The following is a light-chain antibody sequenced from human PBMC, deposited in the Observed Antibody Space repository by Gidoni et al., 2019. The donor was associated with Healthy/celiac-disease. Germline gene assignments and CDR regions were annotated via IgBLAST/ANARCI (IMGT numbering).Light chain of an antibody. CDR1: QGISNY. J-gene: IGKJ1*01. V-gene: IGKV1-27*01. Sequence: DIQLTLSPSSLSASVGDRVTITSRASQGISNYLTWYQQKPGKVPKLLIYDASNLQSGVPSRFSGSGSGTDFTLTISSLQPEDIATYYCQKYNSVPWTFGQGTKVEIK. CDR3: QKYNSVPWT. CDR2: DAS.